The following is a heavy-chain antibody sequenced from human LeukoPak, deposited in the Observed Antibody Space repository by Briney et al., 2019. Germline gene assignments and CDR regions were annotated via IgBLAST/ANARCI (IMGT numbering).Heavy chain of an antibody. D-gene: IGHD3-3*01. Sequence: GGSLRLSCAASGFTFSRYWMSWVRQVPRKGLEWVANIKQDGGEIYYVDSVKGRFTISRDNTKNSLYLQMNSLRVEDTAVFYCARDQYDTWSRRGNFDSWGQGTLVIVSS. CDR2: IKQDGGEI. CDR3: ARDQYDTWSRRGNFDS. J-gene: IGHJ4*02. CDR1: GFTFSRYW. V-gene: IGHV3-7*03.